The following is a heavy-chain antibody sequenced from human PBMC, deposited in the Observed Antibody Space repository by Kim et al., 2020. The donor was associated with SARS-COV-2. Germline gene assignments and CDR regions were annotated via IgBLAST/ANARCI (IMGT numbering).Heavy chain of an antibody. Sequence: SVKVSCKASGGTFSSYAISWVRQAPGQGLEWMGRIIPILGIANYAQKFQGRVTITADKSTSTAYMELSSLRSEDTAVYYCARVDLNIAAAGPNYYGMDVWGQGTTVTVSS. CDR3: ARVDLNIAAAGPNYYGMDV. CDR1: GGTFSSYA. V-gene: IGHV1-69*04. J-gene: IGHJ6*02. CDR2: IIPILGIA. D-gene: IGHD6-13*01.